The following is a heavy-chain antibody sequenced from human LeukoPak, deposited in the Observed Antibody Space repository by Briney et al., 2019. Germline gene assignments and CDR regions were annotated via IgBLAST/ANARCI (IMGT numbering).Heavy chain of an antibody. J-gene: IGHJ4*02. Sequence: KSGGSLRLSWAASGFTFSSYSMNWVRQAPGKGLEWVSSISSSSSYIYYADSVKGRFTISRDNAKNSLYLQMNSLRAEDTAVYYCARESTTYYDFWSGSPPLDYWGQGTLVTVSS. V-gene: IGHV3-21*04. CDR2: ISSSSSYI. CDR3: ARESTTYYDFWSGSPPLDY. CDR1: GFTFSSYS. D-gene: IGHD3-3*01.